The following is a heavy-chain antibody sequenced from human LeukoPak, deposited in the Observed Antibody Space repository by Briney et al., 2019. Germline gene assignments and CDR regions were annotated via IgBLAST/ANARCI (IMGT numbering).Heavy chain of an antibody. J-gene: IGHJ4*02. CDR1: GFTVSSDY. V-gene: IGHV3-66*01. CDR2: IYSGGTT. CDR3: ATGYY. Sequence: GGSLRLSCAASGFTVSSDYASWVRQAPGKGLEWVSVIYSGGTTYYAESVKGRFTISRDNSKNMLYLQMNSLGAEDTAVYYCATGYYWGQGTLVTVSS. D-gene: IGHD1-14*01.